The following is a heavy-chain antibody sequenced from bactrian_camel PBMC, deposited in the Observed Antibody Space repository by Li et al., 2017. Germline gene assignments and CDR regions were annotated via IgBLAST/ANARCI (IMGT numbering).Heavy chain of an antibody. Sequence: HVQLVESGGGSVQPGGSLRLSCAASGFTFTNYWMHWVRQGPGKGLEWVSSSSSGALSLVYADSVKGRFTISQDSAENTLYLHMNSLKPEDTSMYYCAATPRWRCTPWATVSLWHYWGQGTQVTVS. CDR2: SSSGALSL. J-gene: IGHJ4*01. D-gene: IGHD1*01. CDR1: GFTFTNYW. CDR3: AATPRWRCTPWATVSLWHY. V-gene: IGHV3S1*01.